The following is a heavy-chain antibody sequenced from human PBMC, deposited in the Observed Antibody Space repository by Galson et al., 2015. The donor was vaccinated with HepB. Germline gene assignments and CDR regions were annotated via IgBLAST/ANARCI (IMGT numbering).Heavy chain of an antibody. V-gene: IGHV4-34*01. D-gene: IGHD3-3*01. Sequence: SETLSLTCAVYGGSFSTYYWSWIRQPPGKGLEWIGEINHSGSTNYNPFLKSRVTISVDTSKNRFSLKLSSVTAADAAVYYCARAVYYDFWNGFGPWGQGTLVTVSS. J-gene: IGHJ5*02. CDR2: INHSGST. CDR1: GGSFSTYY. CDR3: ARAVYYDFWNGFGP.